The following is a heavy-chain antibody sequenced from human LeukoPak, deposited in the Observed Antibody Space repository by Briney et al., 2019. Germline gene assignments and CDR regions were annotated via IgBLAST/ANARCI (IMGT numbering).Heavy chain of an antibody. CDR1: GFTVSSNY. CDR3: AKRYFGNYYFDS. V-gene: IGHV3-53*01. J-gene: IGHJ4*02. Sequence: PGGSLRRSCAASGFTVSSNYMSWVRQAPGKGLELVSVIYSGGSTYYADSVKGRFTISRDNSKNALYLQMNSLTAEDTAVYYCAKRYFGNYYFDSWGQGTLVTVSS. CDR2: IYSGGST. D-gene: IGHD3-9*01.